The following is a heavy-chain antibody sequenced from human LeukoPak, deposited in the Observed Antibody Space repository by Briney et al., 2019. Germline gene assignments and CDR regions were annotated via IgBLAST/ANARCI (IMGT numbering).Heavy chain of an antibody. CDR1: GYTFTAYY. V-gene: IGHV1-2*02. CDR2: IDPNINGA. J-gene: IGHJ4*02. Sequence: VASVKVSCKTSGYTFTAYYLHWVRQAPGQGLEWMGYIDPNINGATYAQKFQGRVTLTRDTSISTVYMELSSLTSDDPALYYCARESGSFDSWGQGTLVTVSS. CDR3: ARESGSFDS. D-gene: IGHD1-26*01.